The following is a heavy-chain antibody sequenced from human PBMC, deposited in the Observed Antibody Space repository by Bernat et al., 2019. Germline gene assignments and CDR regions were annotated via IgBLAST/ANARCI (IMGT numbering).Heavy chain of an antibody. J-gene: IGHJ4*02. V-gene: IGHV3-53*01. CDR2: IYSGGST. CDR1: GFTVSSNH. Sequence: EVQLVESGGGLIQPGGSLRLSCAASGFTVSSNHMSWVRQAPGKGLEWVSVIYSGGSTYYADSVKGRFTISRDKSKNTLYLQMNSLRAEDTAVYYCAAGTYYYDSSGFSEPSLDYWGQGTLVTVSS. D-gene: IGHD3-22*01. CDR3: AAGTYYYDSSGFSEPSLDY.